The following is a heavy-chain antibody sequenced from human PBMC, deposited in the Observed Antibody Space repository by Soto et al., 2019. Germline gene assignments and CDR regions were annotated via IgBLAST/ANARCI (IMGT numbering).Heavy chain of an antibody. D-gene: IGHD3-22*01. J-gene: IGHJ3*02. CDR1: GFTFSNYG. Sequence: QVQLVESGGGVVQPGRSLRLSCTASGFTFSNYGMHWVRQAPGKGLKWVAVISYDGSNKYYADSVKGRFTISRDNSKNTLYLQMNSLRAEDTAVYYCARGPTYYYDSSGLASAFDIWGQGTMVTVSS. CDR2: ISYDGSNK. V-gene: IGHV3-30-3*01. CDR3: ARGPTYYYDSSGLASAFDI.